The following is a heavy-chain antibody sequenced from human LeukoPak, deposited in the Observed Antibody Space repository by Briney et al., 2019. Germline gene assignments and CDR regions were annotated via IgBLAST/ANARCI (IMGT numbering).Heavy chain of an antibody. CDR3: ARGGGGRFDS. V-gene: IGHV3-74*01. J-gene: IGHJ4*02. Sequence: GGSLRLSCAASGFIFTDYWMHWVRQAPGKELVWVARIRGGGRATTYADSVKGRFTISRDNVKNLLYLQMNSLRAEDTAVYHCARGGGGRFDSWGQGTLVTVSS. D-gene: IGHD3-16*01. CDR1: GFIFTDYW. CDR2: IRGGGRAT.